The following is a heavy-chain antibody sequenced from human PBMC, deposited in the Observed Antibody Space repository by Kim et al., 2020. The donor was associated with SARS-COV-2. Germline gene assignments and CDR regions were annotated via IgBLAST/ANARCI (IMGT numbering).Heavy chain of an antibody. V-gene: IGHV3-73*01. CDR3: TSNSALIGYYGMDV. Sequence: AASVKGRFTISRDDSKNTAYLQTNSLKTEDTAVYYCTSNSALIGYYGMDVWGQGTTVTVSS. J-gene: IGHJ6*02. D-gene: IGHD3-16*01.